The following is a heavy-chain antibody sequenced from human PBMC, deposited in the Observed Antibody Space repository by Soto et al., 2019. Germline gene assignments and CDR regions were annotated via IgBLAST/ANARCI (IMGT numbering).Heavy chain of an antibody. J-gene: IGHJ5*02. CDR1: GFTFSSYS. Sequence: EVQLVESGGGLVQPGGSLRLSCAASGFTFSSYSMNWVRQAPGKGLEWVSYISSSSSTIYYADSVKGRFTISRDNAKNSLYLQMNSLRDEDTAVYYCARESTIAARRLSWFDPWGQGALVTVSS. D-gene: IGHD6-6*01. CDR2: ISSSSSTI. V-gene: IGHV3-48*02. CDR3: ARESTIAARRLSWFDP.